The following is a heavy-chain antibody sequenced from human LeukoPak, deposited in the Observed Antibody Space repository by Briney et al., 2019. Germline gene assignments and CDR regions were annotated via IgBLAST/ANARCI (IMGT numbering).Heavy chain of an antibody. CDR2: ITADAGRT. CDR3: AKGKVNHDGAFDV. V-gene: IGHV3-23*01. Sequence: GGSLRLSCAASGFTVSSNYMSWVRQAPGKGLDWVSLITADAGRTYYADSVKGRFTISRDNSKNTLYLQMSSLRVEDTAFYYCAKGKVNHDGAFDVWGQGTMVTVSS. J-gene: IGHJ3*01. CDR1: GFTVSSNY. D-gene: IGHD1-14*01.